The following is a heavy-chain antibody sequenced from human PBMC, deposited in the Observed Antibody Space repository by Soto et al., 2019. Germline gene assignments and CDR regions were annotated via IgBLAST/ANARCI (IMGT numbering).Heavy chain of an antibody. CDR3: ARDFYDSSGRPSDY. Sequence: GGSLRLSCAASGFTVSSNYMSWVRQAPGKGLEWVSVIYSGVSTYYADSVKGRFTISRHNSKNTLYLQMNSLRAEDTAVYYCARDFYDSSGRPSDYWGQGTLVTVSS. V-gene: IGHV3-53*04. CDR2: IYSGVST. D-gene: IGHD3-22*01. CDR1: GFTVSSNY. J-gene: IGHJ4*02.